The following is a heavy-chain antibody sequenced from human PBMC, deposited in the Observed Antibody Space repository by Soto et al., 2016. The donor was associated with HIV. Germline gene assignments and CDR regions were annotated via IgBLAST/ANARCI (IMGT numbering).Heavy chain of an antibody. J-gene: IGHJ6*02. V-gene: IGHV4-34*02. Sequence: VQLQQWGAGLLKPSETLSLTCAVYGGSFNDYYWNWIRQPPGKGLEWIGEIDHSGSTNYNPSLKSRVTILLDTSKNQFSLKLSSVTAADTAVYYXARGKRDYSDFRLFSYYYGLDVWGQRGPLSPSP. CDR2: IDHSGST. CDR1: GGSFNDYY. CDR3: ARGKRDYSDFRLFSYYYGLDV. D-gene: IGHD4-17*01.